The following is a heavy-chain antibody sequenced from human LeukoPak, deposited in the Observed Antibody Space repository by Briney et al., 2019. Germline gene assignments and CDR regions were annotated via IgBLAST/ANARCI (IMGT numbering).Heavy chain of an antibody. D-gene: IGHD1-26*01. CDR3: AKAGIVGASWFDP. V-gene: IGHV3-30*02. CDR2: IRYDGSNK. CDR1: GFTFSSYG. J-gene: IGHJ5*02. Sequence: GGSLRLSCAASGFTFSSYGMHWVRQAPGKGLEWVEFIRYDGSNKYYADSVKGRFTISRDNSKNTLYLQMNSLRAEDTAVYYCAKAGIVGASWFDPWGQGTLVTVSS.